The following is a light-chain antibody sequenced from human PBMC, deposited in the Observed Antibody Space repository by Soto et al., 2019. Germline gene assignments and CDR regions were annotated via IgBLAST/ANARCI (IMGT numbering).Light chain of an antibody. CDR2: EVS. J-gene: IGLJ1*01. CDR1: SSDVGGYNY. Sequence: QSALTQPASVSGSPGQSITISCTGTSSDVGGYNYVSWYQQHPGKAPKLMIYEVSNRPSGVSNRFSGSKSGNTASLTLSGLQAEDEADYYCNSYTGSSTLDVFGTGTKLTVL. V-gene: IGLV2-14*01. CDR3: NSYTGSSTLDV.